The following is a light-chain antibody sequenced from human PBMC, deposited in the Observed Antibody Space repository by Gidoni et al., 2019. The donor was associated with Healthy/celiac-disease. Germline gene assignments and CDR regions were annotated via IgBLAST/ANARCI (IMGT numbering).Light chain of an antibody. CDR2: AAS. Sequence: DIQMTQSPSSLSASVGDRVTITCRASQSISSYLNWYQQKLGKAPKLLIYAASSLQSGVPPRFSGSGSGTEFTLTISSLQPEDFATYYCQQSYSTSWTFGQGTKVEIK. V-gene: IGKV1-39*01. J-gene: IGKJ1*01. CDR3: QQSYSTSWT. CDR1: QSISSY.